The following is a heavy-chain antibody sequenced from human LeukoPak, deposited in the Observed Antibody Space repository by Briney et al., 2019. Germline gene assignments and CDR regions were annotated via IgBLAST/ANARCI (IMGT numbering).Heavy chain of an antibody. V-gene: IGHV4-59*08. J-gene: IGHJ4*02. Sequence: SETLSLTCTVSGGSISSYYWSWIRQPPGKGLERIGYIYYSGSTNYNPSLKSRVTISVDTSKNQFSLKLSSVTAADTAVYYCALAFGELDARPDYWGQGNLVTVSS. CDR3: ALAFGELDARPDY. CDR1: GGSISSYY. CDR2: IYYSGST. D-gene: IGHD3-10*01.